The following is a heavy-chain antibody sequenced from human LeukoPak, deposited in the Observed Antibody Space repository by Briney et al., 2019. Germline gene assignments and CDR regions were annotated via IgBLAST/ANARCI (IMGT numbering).Heavy chain of an antibody. V-gene: IGHV1-2*02. D-gene: IGHD2-2*02. J-gene: IGHJ5*02. CDR2: INPSSGGT. Sequence: ASVKVSCKASGYTFTGYYMHWVRQAPGQGLEWMGWINPSSGGTSYAQKFQGRVTMTRDTSISTAYMELSRLRSDDTAVYYCARDGPPYCSSTSCYMSNWFDPWGQGTLVTVSS. CDR3: ARDGPPYCSSTSCYMSNWFDP. CDR1: GYTFTGYY.